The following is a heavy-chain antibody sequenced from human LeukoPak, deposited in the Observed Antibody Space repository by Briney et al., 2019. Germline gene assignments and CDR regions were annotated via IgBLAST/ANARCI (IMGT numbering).Heavy chain of an antibody. D-gene: IGHD5-12*01. Sequence: ASVKVSCKASGYTFTSYYMHWVRQAPGQGLEWMGIINPSGGSTSYAQKFQGRVTMTRDMSTSTAYMELSRLRSDDTAVYYCARGYIGGYDFPPDAFDIWGQGTMVTVSS. V-gene: IGHV1-46*01. CDR1: GYTFTSYY. CDR2: INPSGGST. CDR3: ARGYIGGYDFPPDAFDI. J-gene: IGHJ3*02.